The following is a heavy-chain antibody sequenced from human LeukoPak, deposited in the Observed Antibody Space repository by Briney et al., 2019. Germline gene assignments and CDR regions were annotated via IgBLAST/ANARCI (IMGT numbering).Heavy chain of an antibody. D-gene: IGHD3-10*01. Sequence: GGSLRLSCAASGFTFSDYYMSWIRQAPGKGLEWVSYISSSGSTIYYADSVKGRFTISRDNAKNSLFLQMNSLRDEDTAVYYCARDPSAYGVGVRYFDLWGRGTLVTVSS. CDR1: GFTFSDYY. V-gene: IGHV3-11*04. CDR2: ISSSGSTI. J-gene: IGHJ2*01. CDR3: ARDPSAYGVGVRYFDL.